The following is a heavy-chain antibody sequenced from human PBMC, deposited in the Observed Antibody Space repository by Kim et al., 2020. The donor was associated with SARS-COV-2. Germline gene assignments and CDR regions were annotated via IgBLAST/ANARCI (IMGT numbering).Heavy chain of an antibody. J-gene: IGHJ4*02. V-gene: IGHV3-66*04. Sequence: YYADSVKGRFTISRDASTNMVFLEMKALSAEDTAVYFCARPQWLPGPYFESWGQGTLVTVSS. CDR3: ARPQWLPGPYFES. D-gene: IGHD5-12*01.